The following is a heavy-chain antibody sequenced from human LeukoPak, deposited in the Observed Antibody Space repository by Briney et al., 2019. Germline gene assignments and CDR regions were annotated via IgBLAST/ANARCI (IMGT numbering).Heavy chain of an antibody. Sequence: PGGSLRLSCAASGFTFNGYCMNWVRQAPGKGLEWVANIKKDGSETKYVDSLRGRFTISRDNAKNSLYLQINGLTVEDTAVYYCSGGSGWLMDVWGKGTTVTVSS. J-gene: IGHJ6*03. D-gene: IGHD6-19*01. CDR2: IKKDGSET. CDR1: GFTFNGYC. CDR3: SGGSGWLMDV. V-gene: IGHV3-7*01.